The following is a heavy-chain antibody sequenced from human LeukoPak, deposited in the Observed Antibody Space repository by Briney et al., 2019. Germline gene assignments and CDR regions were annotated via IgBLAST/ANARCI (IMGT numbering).Heavy chain of an antibody. CDR1: GYTFTSYG. V-gene: IGHV1-18*01. D-gene: IGHD3-10*01. J-gene: IGHJ4*02. Sequence: ASVTVACKASGYTFTSYGISWLRQAHGQGLEWMGWISAYNGNTNYAQKLQGRVTMTTDTSTSTAYMELRSLRSDDTAVYYCARVGSMAPNDYWGQGTLVTVSS. CDR2: ISAYNGNT. CDR3: ARVGSMAPNDY.